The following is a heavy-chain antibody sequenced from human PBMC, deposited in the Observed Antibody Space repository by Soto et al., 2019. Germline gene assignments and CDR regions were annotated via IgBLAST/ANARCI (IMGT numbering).Heavy chain of an antibody. V-gene: IGHV3-30-3*01. CDR2: ISYDGSNK. CDR3: ARAFTQLLSITGMDV. CDR1: GFTFSSYA. D-gene: IGHD2-2*01. J-gene: IGHJ6*02. Sequence: QVQLVESGGGVVQPGRSLRLSCAASGFTFSSYAMHWVRQAPGKGLEWVAVISYDGSNKYYADSVKGRFTISRDNSKNTLYLQMTSLRAEDTAVYYCARAFTQLLSITGMDVWGQGTTVTVSS.